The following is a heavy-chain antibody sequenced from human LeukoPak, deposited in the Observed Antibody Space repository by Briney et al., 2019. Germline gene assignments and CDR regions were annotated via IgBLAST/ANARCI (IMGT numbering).Heavy chain of an antibody. CDR3: AREMTRVVTPSSYFDY. D-gene: IGHD4-23*01. CDR2: ISSSSSYI. V-gene: IGHV3-21*01. Sequence: AGGSLRLSCAASGFTFSSYSMNWVRQAPGKGLEWVSSISSSSSYIYYADSAKGLFSISRDNAKNSLYLQINSLRAEDTAVYYCAREMTRVVTPSSYFDYWGQGTLVTVSS. CDR1: GFTFSSYS. J-gene: IGHJ4*02.